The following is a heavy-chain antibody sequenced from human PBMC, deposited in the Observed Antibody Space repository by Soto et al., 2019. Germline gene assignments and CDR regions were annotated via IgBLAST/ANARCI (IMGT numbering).Heavy chain of an antibody. D-gene: IGHD1-26*01. Sequence: AGGSLRLSCAASGFTFSSYWMSWVRQAPGKGLEWVANIKQDGGEKYNVDSVKGRFTISRDNAKNSLYLQMNSLRAEDTAVYYCAISGSYYYFDYWGQGPLGTVSS. CDR3: AISGSYYYFDY. CDR1: GFTFSSYW. J-gene: IGHJ4*02. V-gene: IGHV3-7*03. CDR2: IKQDGGEK.